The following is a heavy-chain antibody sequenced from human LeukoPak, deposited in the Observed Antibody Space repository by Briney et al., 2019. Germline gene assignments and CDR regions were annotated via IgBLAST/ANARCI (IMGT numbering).Heavy chain of an antibody. J-gene: IGHJ6*02. V-gene: IGHV4-59*01. CDR2: IYDSGST. CDR3: AKGGSTNFYYGDV. CDR1: GGSMTNWY. D-gene: IGHD2/OR15-2a*01. Sequence: PSETLSLTCSASGGSMTNWYWTWIRQPPGKGLEWIGDIYDSGSTRYNTSLESRVTISVDTSKNQFSLKLSSVTAADTAVYYCAKGGSTNFYYGDVWGQGTTVTVSS.